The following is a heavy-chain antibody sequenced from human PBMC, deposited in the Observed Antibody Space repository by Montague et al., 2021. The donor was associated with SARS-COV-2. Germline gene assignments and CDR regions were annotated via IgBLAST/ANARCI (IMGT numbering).Heavy chain of an antibody. J-gene: IGHJ6*02. CDR1: VECFIGYY. D-gene: IGHD4-11*01. V-gene: IGHV4-34*01. CDR3: ACGEITTRGLIYYYGMDV. Sequence: SETLSLTCAGDVECFIGYYWTRIRQSTRKLLEWIGEVNHSVSTKYNPSLKSRVTISVDTSKNQFSLKLSSVTAADTAVYYCACGEITTRGLIYYYGMDVWGQGTTVTVSS. CDR2: VNHSVST.